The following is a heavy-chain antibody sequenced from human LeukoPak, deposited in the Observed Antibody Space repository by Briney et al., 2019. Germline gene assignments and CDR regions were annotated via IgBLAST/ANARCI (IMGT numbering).Heavy chain of an antibody. J-gene: IGHJ3*02. D-gene: IGHD3-10*01. CDR3: ARDRTLRGVIPDAFDI. CDR1: GFTFSSYS. Sequence: PGGSLRLSCAASGFTFSSYSMNWVRQAPGKGLEWVSSISSSSSYIYYADSVKGRFTISRDNAKNSLYLQMNSLRAEDTAVYYCARDRTLRGVIPDAFDIWGQGTMVTVSS. CDR2: ISSSSSYI. V-gene: IGHV3-21*01.